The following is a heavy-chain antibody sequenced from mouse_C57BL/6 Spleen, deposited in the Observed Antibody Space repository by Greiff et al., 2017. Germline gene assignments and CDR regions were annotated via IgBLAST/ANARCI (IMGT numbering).Heavy chain of an antibody. CDR3: TREGLRGAMDY. CDR2: ISSGGDYI. V-gene: IGHV5-9-1*02. Sequence: EVQLVESGEGLVKPGGSLKLSCAASGFTFSSYAMSWVRQTPEKRLEWVAYISSGGDYIYYADTVKGRFTISRDNARNTLYLQMSSRKSEDTAVYDCTREGLRGAMDYWGQGTSVTVSS. D-gene: IGHD2-2*01. J-gene: IGHJ4*01. CDR1: GFTFSSYA.